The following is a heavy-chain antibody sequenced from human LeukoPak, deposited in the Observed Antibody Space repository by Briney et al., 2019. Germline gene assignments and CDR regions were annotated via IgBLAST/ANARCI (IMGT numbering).Heavy chain of an antibody. J-gene: IGHJ3*02. CDR3: SCYSGLDAFDI. D-gene: IGHD2-15*01. Sequence: SQTLSLTCTVSGGSISSGDYYWSWIRQPPGKGLEWIGYIYYSGSTCYNPSLKSRVTISVDTSQNQFSLKLSSVTAADTAVYYCSCYSGLDAFDIWGQGTMVTVSS. CDR1: GGSISSGDYY. CDR2: IYYSGST. V-gene: IGHV4-30-4*01.